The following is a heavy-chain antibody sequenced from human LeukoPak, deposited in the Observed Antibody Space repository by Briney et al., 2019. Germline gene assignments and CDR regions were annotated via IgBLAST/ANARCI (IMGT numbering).Heavy chain of an antibody. D-gene: IGHD4-17*01. CDR2: IYYSGST. J-gene: IGHJ4*02. CDR1: GGSISSGDYY. CDR3: ARDGTYGDYDGGPFDY. Sequence: SQTLSLTCTVSGGSISSGDYYWSWIRQPPGKGLEWIGYIYYSGSTYYKPSLKSRVTISVDTSKNQFSLKLSSVTAADTAVYYCARDGTYGDYDGGPFDYWGQGTLVTVSS. V-gene: IGHV4-30-4*01.